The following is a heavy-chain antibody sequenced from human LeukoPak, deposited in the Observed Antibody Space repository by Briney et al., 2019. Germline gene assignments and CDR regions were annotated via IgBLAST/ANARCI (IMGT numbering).Heavy chain of an antibody. CDR3: GRGGLNSNYVDT. V-gene: IGHV4-34*01. CDR2: INHSGSS. J-gene: IGHJ4*02. CDR1: GGSFSGYY. Sequence: SETLSLTCAVSGGSFSGYYWSWFRQPPGNGLEWRGEINHSGSSNYNPSLKSRVATSVDTSKNQFSLKLRSVTAADTAVYYCGRGGLNSNYVDTWGQGTLVTVSS. D-gene: IGHD4-11*01.